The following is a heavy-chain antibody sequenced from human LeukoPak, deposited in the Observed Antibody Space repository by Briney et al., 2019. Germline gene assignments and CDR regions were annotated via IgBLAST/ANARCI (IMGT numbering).Heavy chain of an antibody. CDR2: ISGRGGYT. V-gene: IGHV3-23*01. Sequence: GGSLRLSCAASGFTFSSYAMSWVRQAPGKGLEWVSAISGRGGYTYYADSVKGRFTISRDNSKDTLYLQMNSLRAEDTAVYYCAKDYYDSSGYRPEYFQHWGQGTLVTVSS. CDR3: AKDYYDSSGYRPEYFQH. J-gene: IGHJ1*01. D-gene: IGHD3-22*01. CDR1: GFTFSSYA.